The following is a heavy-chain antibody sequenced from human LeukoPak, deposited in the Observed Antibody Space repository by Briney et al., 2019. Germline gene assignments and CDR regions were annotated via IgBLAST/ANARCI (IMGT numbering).Heavy chain of an antibody. CDR2: IIPNSGAT. V-gene: IGHV1-2*02. CDR3: ARDLKASYYDSSGNYFDY. Sequence: ASVEVSCKASGYTFTGYYIHWLRPAPGQGLEWMGWIIPNSGATNYAQKFQGRVTMTRDTSITTVYMELSRLTSDDAAVYYCARDLKASYYDSSGNYFDYWGQGTLVTVSS. CDR1: GYTFTGYY. J-gene: IGHJ4*02. D-gene: IGHD3-22*01.